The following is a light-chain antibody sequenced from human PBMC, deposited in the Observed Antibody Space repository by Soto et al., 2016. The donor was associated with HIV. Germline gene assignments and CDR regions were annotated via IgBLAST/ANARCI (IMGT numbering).Light chain of an antibody. CDR2: KDT. CDR3: QSSDSSGTYNVV. Sequence: SYELTQPPSVSVSPGQTARITCSGDALPTQYVYWYQQKSGQVPVLVIYKDTKRTSGISERFSGSSSGTTATLTISAVQAEDEADYYCQSSDSSGTYNVVFGGGTKLTV. CDR1: ALPTQY. V-gene: IGLV3-25*03. J-gene: IGLJ2*01.